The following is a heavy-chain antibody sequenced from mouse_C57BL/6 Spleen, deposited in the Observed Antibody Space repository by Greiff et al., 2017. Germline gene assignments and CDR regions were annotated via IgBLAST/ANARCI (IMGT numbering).Heavy chain of an antibody. CDR1: GFSLTSYG. J-gene: IGHJ1*03. Sequence: QVQLKESGPGLVQPSQSLSITCTVSGFSLTSYGVHWVRQSPGKGLEWLGVIWSGGSTDYNAAFISRLSISKDNSKSQVFFKMNSLQADDTAIYYCAGYGYDDGGYFDVWGTGTTVTVSS. CDR3: AGYGYDDGGYFDV. V-gene: IGHV2-2*01. D-gene: IGHD2-2*01. CDR2: IWSGGST.